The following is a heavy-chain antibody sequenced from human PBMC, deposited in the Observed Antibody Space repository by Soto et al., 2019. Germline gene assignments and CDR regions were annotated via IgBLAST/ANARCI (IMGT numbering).Heavy chain of an antibody. J-gene: IGHJ4*02. V-gene: IGHV3-11*06. D-gene: IGHD4-17*01. CDR1: GFTFSDYY. Sequence: GGSLRLSCAASGFTFSDYYMSWIRQAPGKGLEWVSYISSSSSYTNYADSVKGRFTISRDKAKNSLYLQMNSLRAEDTTVYYCARDVPLYDYGDKKPYGTTSGFDYWGQGTLVTVSS. CDR2: ISSSSSYT. CDR3: ARDVPLYDYGDKKPYGTTSGFDY.